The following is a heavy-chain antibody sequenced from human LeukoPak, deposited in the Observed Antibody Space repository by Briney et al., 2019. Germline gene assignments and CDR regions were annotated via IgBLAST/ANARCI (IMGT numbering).Heavy chain of an antibody. CDR1: GFIFSNYN. Sequence: GGSLRLSCEASGFIFSNYNMNWVRQAPGKGLEWVAVISYDGSNKYYADSVKGRFTISRDNSKNTLYLQMNSLRAEDTAVYYCAREKRGGSSNDYWGQGTLVTVSS. D-gene: IGHD6-13*01. CDR3: AREKRGGSSNDY. J-gene: IGHJ4*02. V-gene: IGHV3-30*03. CDR2: ISYDGSNK.